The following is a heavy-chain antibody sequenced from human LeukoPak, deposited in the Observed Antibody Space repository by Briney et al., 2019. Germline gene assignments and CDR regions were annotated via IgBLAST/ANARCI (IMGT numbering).Heavy chain of an antibody. D-gene: IGHD6-6*01. V-gene: IGHV4-34*01. Sequence: SETLSLTCAVYGGSFSGYYWSWIRQPPGKGLEWIGEINHSGSTNYNPSLKSRVTISVDTSKNQFSLKLSSVTAADTAVYSCARRSRYSALDYWGQGTLVTVSS. CDR2: INHSGST. CDR3: ARRSRYSALDY. J-gene: IGHJ4*02. CDR1: GGSFSGYY.